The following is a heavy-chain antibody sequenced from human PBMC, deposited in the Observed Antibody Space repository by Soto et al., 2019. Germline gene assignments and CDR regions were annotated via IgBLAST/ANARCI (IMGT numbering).Heavy chain of an antibody. CDR1: GFTFNTYG. CDR2: IWYDGRNK. V-gene: IGHV3-33*01. J-gene: IGHJ6*02. Sequence: QVQLVESGGGVVQPGRSLRLSCAASGFTFNTYGMHWVRQAPGKGLEWVSVIWYDGRNKNYADSVKGRFTISRDNSKNTLDLQMNSMRAEDTAIYYCARELEIPAAAFMDVWGQGTTVTVAS. CDR3: ARELEIPAAAFMDV. D-gene: IGHD2-2*01.